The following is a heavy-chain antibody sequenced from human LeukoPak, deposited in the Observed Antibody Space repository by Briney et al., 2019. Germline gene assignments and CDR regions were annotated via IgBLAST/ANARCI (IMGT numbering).Heavy chain of an antibody. CDR2: ISSNGGST. CDR1: GFTFSSYA. V-gene: IGHV3-64*01. Sequence: PGGSLRLSCSASGFTFSSYAMHWVRQAPGKGLEYVSAISSNGGSTYYANSVKGRFTISRDNSKNTLYLQMGSLRVEDMAVYYCARDGEPDTYGFDYWGQGTLVTVSS. D-gene: IGHD3-10*01. CDR3: ARDGEPDTYGFDY. J-gene: IGHJ4*02.